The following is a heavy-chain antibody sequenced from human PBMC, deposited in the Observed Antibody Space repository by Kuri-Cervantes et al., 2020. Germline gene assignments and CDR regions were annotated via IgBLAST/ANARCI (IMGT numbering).Heavy chain of an antibody. V-gene: IGHV4-30-4*01. CDR3: ARGEMVRGVIITSGYYYGMDV. J-gene: IGHJ6*02. CDR2: IYYSGST. Sequence: SETLSLTCTVSGGSISSGDYYWSWIRQPPGKGLEWIGYIYYSGSTYYNPSLKSRVTISVDTSKNQFSLKLSSVTAADTAVYYCARGEMVRGVIITSGYYYGMDVWGQGTTVTVSS. D-gene: IGHD3-10*01. CDR1: GGSISSGDYY.